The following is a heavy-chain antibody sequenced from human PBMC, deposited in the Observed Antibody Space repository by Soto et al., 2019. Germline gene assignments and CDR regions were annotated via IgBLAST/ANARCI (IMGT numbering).Heavy chain of an antibody. CDR2: IYSGGST. D-gene: IGHD2-2*01. V-gene: IGHV3-66*01. CDR1: GFAVSSNF. CDR3: ARDMTRGRFDY. J-gene: IGHJ4*02. Sequence: PGGSLRLSCAASGFAVSSNFMSWVRQAPGKGLEWVSVIYSGGSTYYADSVKGRFTISRDNSENTLYLQMNSLRAEDTAIYYCARDMTRGRFDYWGQGTLVTVSS.